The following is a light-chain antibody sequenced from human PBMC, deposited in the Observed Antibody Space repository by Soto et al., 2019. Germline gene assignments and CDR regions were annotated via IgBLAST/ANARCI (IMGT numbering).Light chain of an antibody. J-gene: IGKJ3*01. CDR2: DAS. CDR3: QQRSNT. CDR1: QSVSTY. Sequence: EIVLTQSPATLSLSPGERATLFCRASQSVSTYFAWYQQKSGQPPRLLIYDASNRATGIPARFSGSGSGTDFTLTISSLEPEDFAVYYCQQRSNTFGPGTKVDIK. V-gene: IGKV3-11*01.